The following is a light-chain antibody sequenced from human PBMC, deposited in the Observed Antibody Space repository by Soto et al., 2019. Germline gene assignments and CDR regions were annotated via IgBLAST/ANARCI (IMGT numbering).Light chain of an antibody. CDR3: QQYNNRPYT. Sequence: DIQMTQSPSSLSASLGDRVTITCQASQPISKYLHWYHQRPGKAPILVLYDASYLEAGAPSRFSGVGSGPSFTLSISILQPEDIGTYFCQQYNNRPYTFGQGTKLDIK. V-gene: IGKV1-33*01. CDR2: DAS. J-gene: IGKJ2*01. CDR1: QPISKY.